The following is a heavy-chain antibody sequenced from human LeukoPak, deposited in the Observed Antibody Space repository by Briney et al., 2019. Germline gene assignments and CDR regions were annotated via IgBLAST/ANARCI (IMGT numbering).Heavy chain of an antibody. J-gene: IGHJ4*02. Sequence: GGSLRLSCAASGFTFSSYAMHRVLQAPGKGLEWVAVISYDGSNKYYADSVRGRFTISRDNSKNTLYLQMNSLRAEDTAVYYCAREGYYDSLDYWGQGTLVTVSS. D-gene: IGHD5-12*01. CDR2: ISYDGSNK. CDR1: GFTFSSYA. CDR3: AREGYYDSLDY. V-gene: IGHV3-30*04.